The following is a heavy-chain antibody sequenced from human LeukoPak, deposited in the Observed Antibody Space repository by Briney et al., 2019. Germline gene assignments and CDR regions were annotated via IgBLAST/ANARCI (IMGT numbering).Heavy chain of an antibody. CDR3: ARSGRKVGGPNGFAP. D-gene: IGHD6-19*01. CDR1: GFSFSSNW. CDR2: IKRDGSQK. J-gene: IGHJ5*02. V-gene: IGHV3-7*01. Sequence: GGSLRLSCAAPGFSFSSNWMGWVRQAPGKGLEWVAHIKRDGSQKYYLDSVKGRFTISRDNAKNSLYLQMNSLRVEDTAVYYCARSGRKVGGPNGFAPGAQETLVPVPS.